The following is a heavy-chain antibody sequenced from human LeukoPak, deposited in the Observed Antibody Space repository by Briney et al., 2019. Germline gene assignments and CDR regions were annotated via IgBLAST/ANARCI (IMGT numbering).Heavy chain of an antibody. Sequence: GGSLRLSCAASGFSVSSNYMSWVRQAPGKGLEWVSVIYSGGSTYYADSVKGRFTISRDNSKNTLYLQMNSLRAEDTAVYYCARDSPRVGSSDSWGQGTLVTVSS. V-gene: IGHV3-53*01. CDR2: IYSGGST. CDR3: ARDSPRVGSSDS. CDR1: GFSVSSNY. D-gene: IGHD2-15*01. J-gene: IGHJ4*02.